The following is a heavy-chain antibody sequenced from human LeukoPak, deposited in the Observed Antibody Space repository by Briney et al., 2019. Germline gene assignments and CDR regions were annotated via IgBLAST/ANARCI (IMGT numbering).Heavy chain of an antibody. D-gene: IGHD1-20*01. CDR1: GYTFSGYY. J-gene: IGHJ4*02. CDR3: AREITGMIGPTDY. Sequence: ASVKVSCKASGYTFSGYYVHWVRQAPGQGLEWMGWINPNSGDTNYAQKFQGRVTMTRDTSISTAYMELSRLTSADTAAYYCAREITGMIGPTDYWGQGTLVTVSS. V-gene: IGHV1-2*02. CDR2: INPNSGDT.